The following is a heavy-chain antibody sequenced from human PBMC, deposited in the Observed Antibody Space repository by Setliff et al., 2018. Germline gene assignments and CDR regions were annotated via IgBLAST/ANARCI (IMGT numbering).Heavy chain of an antibody. CDR1: GYSISSGYY. D-gene: IGHD2-15*01. CDR3: ARKKTVYWYYGMDV. Sequence: SETLSLTCAVSGYSISSGYYWGWIRQPPGKGLEWIGEINHSGSTNYNPSLKSRVTISVDTSKNQFSLKLSSVTAADTAVYYCARKKTVYWYYGMDVWGQGTTVTVSS. V-gene: IGHV4-38-2*01. CDR2: INHSGST. J-gene: IGHJ6*02.